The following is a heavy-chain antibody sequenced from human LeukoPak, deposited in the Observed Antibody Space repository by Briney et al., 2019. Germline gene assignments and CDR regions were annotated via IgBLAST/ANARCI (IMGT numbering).Heavy chain of an antibody. V-gene: IGHV3-23*01. D-gene: IGHD5-24*01. CDR3: ARAPPRLDGYILYY. CDR2: ISGRDSNT. J-gene: IGHJ4*02. CDR1: GFTFSSYG. Sequence: GGSLRLSCAASGFTFSSYGMSWVRQAPGKGLEWVSAISGRDSNTYYADSVEGRFTISRDNSKDTLYLQMNSLSAEDTAVYYCARAPPRLDGYILYYWGQGTLVTVSS.